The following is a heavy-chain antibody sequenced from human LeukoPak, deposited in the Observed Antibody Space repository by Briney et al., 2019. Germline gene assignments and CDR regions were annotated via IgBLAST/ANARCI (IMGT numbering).Heavy chain of an antibody. CDR2: IIPIFGTA. Sequence: GASVKVSCKASGGTFSSYAISWVRQAPGQGLEWMGGIIPIFGTANYAQKFQGRVTTTADESTSTAYMELSSLRSEDTAVYYCARDYDSPRSVWGQGTLVTVSS. V-gene: IGHV1-69*13. D-gene: IGHD3-22*01. J-gene: IGHJ4*02. CDR1: GGTFSSYA. CDR3: ARDYDSPRSV.